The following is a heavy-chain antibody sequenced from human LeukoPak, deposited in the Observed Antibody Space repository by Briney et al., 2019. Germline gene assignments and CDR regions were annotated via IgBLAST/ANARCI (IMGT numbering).Heavy chain of an antibody. V-gene: IGHV1-2*02. J-gene: IGHJ4*02. CDR1: GYTFTSYY. CDR3: ARRIAVAGTYYFDY. CDR2: INPNSGGT. D-gene: IGHD6-19*01. Sequence: ASVKVSCKASGYTFTSYYMHWVRQAPGQGLEWMGWINPNSGGTNYAQKFQGRVTMTRDTSISTAYMELSRLRSDDTAVYYCARRIAVAGTYYFDYWGQGTLVTVSS.